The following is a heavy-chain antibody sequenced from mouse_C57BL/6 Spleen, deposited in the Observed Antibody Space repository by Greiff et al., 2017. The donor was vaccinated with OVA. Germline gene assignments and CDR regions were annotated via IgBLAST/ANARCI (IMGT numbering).Heavy chain of an antibody. D-gene: IGHD1-1*01. CDR2: ISSGGSYT. Sequence: EVKLQESGGDLVKPGGSLKLSCAASGFTFSSYGMSWVRQTPDKRLEWVATISSGGSYTYYPDSVKGRFTISRDNAKNTLYLQMSSLKSEDTAMYYCARRHGSSPLAYWGQGTLVTVSA. CDR3: ARRHGSSPLAY. J-gene: IGHJ3*01. V-gene: IGHV5-6*02. CDR1: GFTFSSYG.